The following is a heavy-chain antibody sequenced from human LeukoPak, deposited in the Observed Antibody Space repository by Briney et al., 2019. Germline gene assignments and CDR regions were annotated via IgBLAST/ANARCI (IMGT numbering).Heavy chain of an antibody. Sequence: KPSGTLSLTCTVSGGSISSSSYYWGWIRQPPGKGLEWIGSIYYSGSTYNNPSLKSRVTISVDTSKNQFSLKLSSVAAADTAVYYCASHIRITMIVVAWGQGTLVTVSS. J-gene: IGHJ5*02. V-gene: IGHV4-39*01. D-gene: IGHD3-22*01. CDR1: GGSISSSSYY. CDR3: ASHIRITMIVVA. CDR2: IYYSGST.